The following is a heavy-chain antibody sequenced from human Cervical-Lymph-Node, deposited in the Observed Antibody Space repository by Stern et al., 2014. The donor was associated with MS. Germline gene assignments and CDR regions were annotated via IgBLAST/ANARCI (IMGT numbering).Heavy chain of an antibody. D-gene: IGHD5-18*01. Sequence: QVQLVQSGGGVVRPGRSLRLSCAASGFTFSSYGMHWVRQAPGKGLEGVAVIWYDGSDKYYADSVKGRFTISRDNSKNTLWLQMNSLRAEDTAVYYCARDHRGYSYGYFDYWGQGTLVTVSS. CDR1: GFTFSSYG. V-gene: IGHV3-33*01. CDR3: ARDHRGYSYGYFDY. CDR2: IWYDGSDK. J-gene: IGHJ4*02.